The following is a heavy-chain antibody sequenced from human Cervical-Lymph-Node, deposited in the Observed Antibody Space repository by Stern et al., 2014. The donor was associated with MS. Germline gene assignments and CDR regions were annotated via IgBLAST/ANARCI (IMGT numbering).Heavy chain of an antibody. CDR1: GFTFDDHA. V-gene: IGHV3-9*01. D-gene: IGHD3-16*01. CDR2: INWNSGDI. CDR3: VRDRGASGTYWYFDL. Sequence: EVQLVESGGGLIQPGRSLSLYCAASGFTFDDHAMHWVRQAPGKGLEWISGINWNSGDIDYADSVKGRFTISRDNAKNSLYLQMSSLRPEDTALYFCVRDRGASGTYWYFDLWGRGTLVTVSS. J-gene: IGHJ2*01.